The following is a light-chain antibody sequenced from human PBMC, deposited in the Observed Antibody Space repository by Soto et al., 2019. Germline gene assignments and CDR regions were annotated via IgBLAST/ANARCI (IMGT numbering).Light chain of an antibody. CDR1: QGIRND. V-gene: IGKV1-6*01. J-gene: IGKJ1*01. CDR2: AAS. CDR3: LQDYNYPRT. Sequence: AIQMTQSPSSLSASVGDSVTITCRASQGIRNDLGWYQQKPGKAPELLIYAASSLQSGVPSRFSGSGSGTDFTLTISSLQPEDFATYYCLQDYNYPRTFGQGTKVEIK.